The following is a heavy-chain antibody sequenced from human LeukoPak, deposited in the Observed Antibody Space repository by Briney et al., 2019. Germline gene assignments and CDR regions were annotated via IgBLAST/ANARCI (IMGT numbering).Heavy chain of an antibody. CDR2: IYYSGST. V-gene: IGHV4-59*01. CDR1: GGSISSYY. D-gene: IGHD3-22*01. CDR3: ARVPPYYYDSSGYYDY. J-gene: IGHJ4*02. Sequence: SDTLSLTCTVSGGSISSYYWSWIRQPPGKGLEWIGYIYYSGSTNYNPSLKSRVTISVDTSKNQFSLKLSSVTAADTAVYYCARVPPYYYDSSGYYDYWGQGTLVTVSS.